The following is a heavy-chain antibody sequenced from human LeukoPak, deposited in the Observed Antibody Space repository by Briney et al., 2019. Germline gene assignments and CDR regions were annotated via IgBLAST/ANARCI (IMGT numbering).Heavy chain of an antibody. V-gene: IGHV4-30-2*01. CDR3: ARERCSSTSCKDYSNYGFDY. Sequence: SETLSLTCTVSGGSISSGGYYWSWIRQPPGKGLEWIGYIYHSGSTYYNPSLKSRVTISVDGSKNQFSLKLSSVTAADTAVYYCARERCSSTSCKDYSNYGFDYWGQGTLVTVSS. CDR1: GGSISSGGYY. CDR2: IYHSGST. D-gene: IGHD2-2*01. J-gene: IGHJ4*02.